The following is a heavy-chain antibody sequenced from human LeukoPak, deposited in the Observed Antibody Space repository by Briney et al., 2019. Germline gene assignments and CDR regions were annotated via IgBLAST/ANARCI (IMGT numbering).Heavy chain of an antibody. D-gene: IGHD3-10*01. CDR2: INHSGST. V-gene: IGHV4-34*01. CDR1: GGSFSGYY. CDR3: ARGSPYMVRGVIPFDY. J-gene: IGHJ4*02. Sequence: SETLSLTRAVYGGSFSGYYWSWIRQPPGKGLEWIGEINHSGSTNYNPSLKSRVTISVDTSKNQFSLKLSSVTAADTAVYYCARGSPYMVRGVIPFDYWGQGTLVTVSS.